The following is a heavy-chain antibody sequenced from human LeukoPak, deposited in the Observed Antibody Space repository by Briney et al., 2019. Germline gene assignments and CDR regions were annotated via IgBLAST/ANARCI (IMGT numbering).Heavy chain of an antibody. CDR2: IYYSGST. J-gene: IGHJ6*03. Sequence: SETLSLTCTVSGGSISSDDSSWSWIRQPPGKGLEWIGYIYYSGSTNYKPSLKSRVTISVDTSKNQFSLRLSSVTAADTAVYYCARDWGVSARPGYMDVWGKGTTVTVSS. CDR3: ARDWGVSARPGYMDV. CDR1: GGSISSDDSS. V-gene: IGHV4-61*08. D-gene: IGHD6-6*01.